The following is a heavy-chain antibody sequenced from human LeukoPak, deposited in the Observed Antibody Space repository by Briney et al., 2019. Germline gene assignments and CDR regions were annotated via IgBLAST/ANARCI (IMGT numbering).Heavy chain of an antibody. D-gene: IGHD5-18*01. J-gene: IGHJ4*02. Sequence: GGSLRLSCAASGFTFSNYAMSWVRQAPGKRLEWVSAVGGPGDDTYYADSVRGRFTISRDNSKSTLSLQMNSLRAEDTAIYYCATYRQILLPFESWGQGTLVTVSS. CDR3: ATYRQILLPFES. V-gene: IGHV3-23*01. CDR1: GFTFSNYA. CDR2: VGGPGDDT.